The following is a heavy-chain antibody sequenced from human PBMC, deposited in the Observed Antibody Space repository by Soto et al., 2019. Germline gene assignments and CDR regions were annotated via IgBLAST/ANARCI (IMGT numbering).Heavy chain of an antibody. CDR3: ARLERSIAARPCFDY. Sequence: QVQLQQWGAGLLKPSETLSLTCAVYGGSFSGYYWSWIRQPPGKGLEWIGEINHSGSTNYNPSLKSRVTISVDTSKNQFSLKLSSVTAADTAVYYCARLERSIAARPCFDYWGQGTLVTVSS. J-gene: IGHJ4*02. CDR2: INHSGST. CDR1: GGSFSGYY. D-gene: IGHD6-6*01. V-gene: IGHV4-34*01.